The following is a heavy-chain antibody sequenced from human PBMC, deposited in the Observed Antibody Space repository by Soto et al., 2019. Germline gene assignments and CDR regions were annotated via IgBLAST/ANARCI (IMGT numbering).Heavy chain of an antibody. CDR2: HYSGGST. D-gene: IGHD1-26*01. V-gene: IGHV3-53*01. J-gene: IGHJ5*02. CDR1: GLSVSSNY. CDR3: ARPRHPRGTVGATSPLDP. Sequence: PGGSLRLSCAISGLSVSSNYLSWVRQAPGKGLEWVSVHYSGGSTYYADSVQGRFTISRDKSNNTLYLQMRRVRAEDTAVYFCARPRHPRGTVGATSPLDPWGQGTQVTVSS.